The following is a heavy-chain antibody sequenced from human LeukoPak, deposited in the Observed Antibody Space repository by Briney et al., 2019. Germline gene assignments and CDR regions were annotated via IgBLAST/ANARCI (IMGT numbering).Heavy chain of an antibody. J-gene: IGHJ4*02. D-gene: IGHD2-15*01. CDR2: INHSGST. CDR1: GGPFSGYY. CDR3: ARVRWWPDIDY. V-gene: IGHV4-34*01. Sequence: SETLSLTCAVYGGPFSGYYWSWSRQPPGKGLEWIGEINHSGSTNYNPSLKSRVTISVDTSKNQFSLKLSSVTAADTAVYYCARVRWWPDIDYWGQGTLVTVSS.